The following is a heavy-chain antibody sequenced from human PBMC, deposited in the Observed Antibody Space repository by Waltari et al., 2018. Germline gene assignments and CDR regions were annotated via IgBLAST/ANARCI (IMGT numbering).Heavy chain of an antibody. J-gene: IGHJ4*02. CDR1: GFTFNSYG. Sequence: QVQLVESGGGVVQPRGSLRLSCAASGFTFNSYGMHWVRQAPGKGLEWVAVIRNDGSNKYYVDSVKGRFTISRDNSKNTLHLQMNSLSEEDTAVYYCARDPNSSGYPTYFDYWGQGTLVTVSS. CDR2: IRNDGSNK. CDR3: ARDPNSSGYPTYFDY. V-gene: IGHV3-30*02. D-gene: IGHD3-22*01.